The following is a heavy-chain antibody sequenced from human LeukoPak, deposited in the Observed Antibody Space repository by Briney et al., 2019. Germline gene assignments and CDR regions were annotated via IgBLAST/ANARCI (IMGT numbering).Heavy chain of an antibody. CDR2: ISSSSSYI. V-gene: IGHV3-21*01. CDR3: ARATAVADNYYYYYGMDV. Sequence: GGSLRLSCAASGFTFSSYWMNWVRQAPGKGLEWVSSISSSSSYIYYADSVKGRFTISRDNAKNSLYLQMNSLRAEDTAVYYCARATAVADNYYYYYGMDVWGQGTTVTVSS. J-gene: IGHJ6*02. D-gene: IGHD6-19*01. CDR1: GFTFSSYW.